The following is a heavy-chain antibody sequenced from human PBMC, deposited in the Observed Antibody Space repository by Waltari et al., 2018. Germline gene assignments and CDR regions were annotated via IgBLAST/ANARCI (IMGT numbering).Heavy chain of an antibody. V-gene: IGHV4-38-2*01. D-gene: IGHD3-3*01. CDR2: ISHSGST. Sequence: QVQLQESGPGLVKPLETLSLTCVVSGYSISSGYYWGWIRQPPGKGLERIGSISHSGSTYYNPSLKSRVTMSIDTSRNQFSLKLTSVTAADTAVYYCARHGTRITMTSSFHYWGQGTLVTVSS. J-gene: IGHJ4*02. CDR1: GYSISSGYY. CDR3: ARHGTRITMTSSFHY.